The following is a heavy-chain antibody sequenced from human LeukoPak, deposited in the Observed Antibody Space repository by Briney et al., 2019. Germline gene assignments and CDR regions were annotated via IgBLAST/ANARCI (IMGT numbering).Heavy chain of an antibody. CDR2: INHSGST. CDR1: GGSFSGYY. Sequence: SSETLSLTCAVYGGSFSGYYWSWIRQPPGKGLEWIGEINHSGSTNYNPSLKSRVTISVDTSKSQFSLKLSSVTAADTAVYYCARRRYGWYDYWGQGTLVTVSS. V-gene: IGHV4-34*01. D-gene: IGHD6-19*01. J-gene: IGHJ4*02. CDR3: ARRRYGWYDY.